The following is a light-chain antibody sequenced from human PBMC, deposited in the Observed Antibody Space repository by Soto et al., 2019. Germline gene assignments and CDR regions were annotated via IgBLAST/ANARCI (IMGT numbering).Light chain of an antibody. Sequence: EIVMTQSPATLSVSPGERATVSCRTSQTINNNLAWYQQRPGRAPRLPIYSASTRASSIPDRFSGSGSGTEFTLTISSLQSEDFAVYYCQQSTKWPWTFGQGTKVEVK. CDR2: SAS. CDR1: QTINNN. CDR3: QQSTKWPWT. V-gene: IGKV3-15*01. J-gene: IGKJ1*01.